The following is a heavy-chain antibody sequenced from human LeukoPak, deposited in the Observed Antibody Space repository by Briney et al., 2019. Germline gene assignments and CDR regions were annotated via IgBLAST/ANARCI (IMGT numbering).Heavy chain of an antibody. Sequence: GESLKISCKGIGYRFSDYWIGWVRQVPGKGLEWMGIIHPGDSEVRYNRSFQGQVTISADKSVSTAYIQWSTLKASDTAMYFCGSGEYYFDYWGQGTLVTVSS. CDR3: GSGEYYFDY. J-gene: IGHJ4*02. CDR2: IHPGDSEV. V-gene: IGHV5-51*01. D-gene: IGHD3-10*01. CDR1: GYRFSDYW.